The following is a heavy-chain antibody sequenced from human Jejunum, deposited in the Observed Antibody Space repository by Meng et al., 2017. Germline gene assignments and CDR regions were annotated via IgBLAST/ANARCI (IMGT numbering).Heavy chain of an antibody. CDR3: VRAIDSSGFYYGDY. Sequence: GGSLRLSCAASGFTFSGSTMHWVRQASGRGLEWVGRVRSSTNNYATSYAASVNGRFTVSRDDSKNTAYLQMDSLQTDDTAVYYCVRAIDSSGFYYGDYWGQGALVTFAS. V-gene: IGHV3-73*01. CDR2: VRSSTNNYAT. CDR1: GFTFSGST. J-gene: IGHJ4*02. D-gene: IGHD1-26*01.